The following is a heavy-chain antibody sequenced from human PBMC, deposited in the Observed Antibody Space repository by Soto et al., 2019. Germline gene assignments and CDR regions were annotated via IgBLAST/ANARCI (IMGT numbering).Heavy chain of an antibody. V-gene: IGHV5-51*01. D-gene: IGHD1-1*01. CDR1: GYSFTSYW. CDR3: ARCTESTTGTAWFDP. J-gene: IGHJ5*02. CDR2: IYPGDSDT. Sequence: HGESLKISCKGSGYSFTSYWSGWVRQMPGKGLEWMGIIYPGDSDTRYSPSFQGQVTISADKSISTAYLQWSSLKASDTAMYYCARCTESTTGTAWFDPWGQGTLVTVSS.